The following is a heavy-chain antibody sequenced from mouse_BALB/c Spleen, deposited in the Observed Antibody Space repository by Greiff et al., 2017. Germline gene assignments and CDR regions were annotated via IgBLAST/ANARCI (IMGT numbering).Heavy chain of an antibody. J-gene: IGHJ2*01. CDR2: IYPGSGNT. CDR3: ARRGGWLLFDY. D-gene: IGHD2-3*01. V-gene: IGHV1-77*01. Sequence: QVQLQQSGAELARPGASVKLSCKASGYTFTDYYINWVKQRTGQGLEWIGEIYPGSGNTYYNEKFKGKATLTADKSSSTAYMQLSSLTSEDSAVYFCARRGGWLLFDYWGQGTTLTVSS. CDR1: GYTFTDYY.